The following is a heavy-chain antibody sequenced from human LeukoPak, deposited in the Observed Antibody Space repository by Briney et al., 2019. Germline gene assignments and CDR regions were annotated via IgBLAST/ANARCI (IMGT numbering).Heavy chain of an antibody. V-gene: IGHV3-21*01. CDR3: ARGHTAVTRHFDF. Sequence: ETLSLTCTVSGGSISSGPYYWGWVRQAPGKGLEWVSIISSGSSAIFSADALKGRFTISRDDAKNLLYLDMNSLRAEDTAVYYCARGHTAVTRHFDFWGQGTLVTVSS. CDR1: GGSISSGPYY. J-gene: IGHJ4*02. D-gene: IGHD4-17*01. CDR2: ISSGSSAI.